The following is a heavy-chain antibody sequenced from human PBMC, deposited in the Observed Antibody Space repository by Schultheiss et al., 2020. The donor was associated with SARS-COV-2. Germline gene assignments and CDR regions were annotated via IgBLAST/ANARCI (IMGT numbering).Heavy chain of an antibody. D-gene: IGHD3-22*01. CDR3: TTDVRITMIVVVIPSVY. Sequence: GGSLRLSCAVSGFTVSDYYMDWVRQAPGKGLEWVGRIKSKTDGGTTDYAAPVKGRFTISRDDSKNTLYLQMNSLKTEDTAVYYCTTDVRITMIVVVIPSVYWGQGTLVTVSS. CDR2: IKSKTDGGTT. J-gene: IGHJ4*02. CDR1: GFTVSDYY. V-gene: IGHV3-15*01.